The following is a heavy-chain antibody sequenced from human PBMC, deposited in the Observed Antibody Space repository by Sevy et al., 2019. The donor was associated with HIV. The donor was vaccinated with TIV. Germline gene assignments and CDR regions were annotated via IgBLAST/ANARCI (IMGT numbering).Heavy chain of an antibody. V-gene: IGHV3-30-3*01. J-gene: IGHJ5*02. Sequence: GGSLRLSCAASGFTFSSYAMHWVRQAPGKGLEWVAVISYDGTNKYYADSVKGRFTISRDNSKKILYVQMNSLRGEDTAVYYCARDQHDYAGNVRTGWLDPWGQGTLVTVSS. CDR2: ISYDGTNK. CDR3: ARDQHDYAGNVRTGWLDP. D-gene: IGHD4-17*01. CDR1: GFTFSSYA.